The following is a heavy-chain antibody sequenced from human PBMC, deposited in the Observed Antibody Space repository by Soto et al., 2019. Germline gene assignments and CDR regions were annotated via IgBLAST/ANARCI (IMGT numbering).Heavy chain of an antibody. CDR3: ARRTLSSSWPGFWFDP. J-gene: IGHJ5*02. V-gene: IGHV1-8*01. CDR2: MNPNSGNT. D-gene: IGHD6-13*01. CDR1: GYTFTSYD. Sequence: QVQLVQSGAEVKKPGASVKVSCKASGYTFTSYDINWVRQATGQGLEWMGWMNPNSGNTGYAQKFQGRVTMTRNTSISTAYMELRSLRSDDTAVYYCARRTLSSSWPGFWFDPWGQGTLVTVSS.